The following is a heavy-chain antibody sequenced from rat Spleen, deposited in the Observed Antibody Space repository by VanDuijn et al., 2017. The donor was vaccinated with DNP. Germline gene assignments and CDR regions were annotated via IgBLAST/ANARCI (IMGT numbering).Heavy chain of an antibody. CDR2: INTRRGST. Sequence: QVQLQQSGAELAKPGSSVKISCKASGYTFTSCYLTWIKQTTGQGLEYIGSINTRRGSTNYNEKFKGKATLTVDKSSSTAFMQLSSLTPDDSAVYYCATGEGGPDYWGQGVMVTVSP. D-gene: IGHD1-11*01. V-gene: IGHV1-43*01. J-gene: IGHJ2*01. CDR1: GYTFTSCY. CDR3: ATGEGGPDY.